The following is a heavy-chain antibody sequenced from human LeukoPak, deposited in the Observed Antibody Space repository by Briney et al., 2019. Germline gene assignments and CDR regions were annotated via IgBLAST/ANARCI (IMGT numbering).Heavy chain of an antibody. CDR2: IWYDGSNK. CDR1: GFTFSSYG. Sequence: GGSLRLSCAASGFTFSSYGMHWVRQAPGKGLEWVAVIWYDGSNKYYADSVKGRFTISRDNSKNTLYLQMNSQRAEDTAVYYCAKDQSGSYSDYWGQGTLVAVSS. CDR3: AKDQSGSYSDY. V-gene: IGHV3-33*06. D-gene: IGHD1-26*01. J-gene: IGHJ4*02.